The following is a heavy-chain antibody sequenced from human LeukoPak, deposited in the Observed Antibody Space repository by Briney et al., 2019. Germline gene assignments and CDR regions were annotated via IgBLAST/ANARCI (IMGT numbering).Heavy chain of an antibody. V-gene: IGHV4-30-2*01. CDR2: IYHSGST. J-gene: IGHJ3*02. CDR1: GGSISSGGYY. D-gene: IGHD5-18*01. Sequence: SEALSLTCTVSGGSISSGGYYWSWIRQPPGKGLEWIGYIYHSGSTYYNPSLKSRVTISVDRSKNQFSLKLSSVTAADTAVYYCASQAMVYDAFDIWGQGTMVTVSS. CDR3: ASQAMVYDAFDI.